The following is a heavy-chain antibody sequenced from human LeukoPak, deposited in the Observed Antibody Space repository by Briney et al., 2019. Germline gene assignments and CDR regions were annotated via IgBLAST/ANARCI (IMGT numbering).Heavy chain of an antibody. Sequence: SETLSLTCTVYGGSISSYYWSWIRQPAGKGLEWIGRIYTSGSTNYNPSLKSRVTMSVDTSKNQFSLKLSSVTAADTAVYYCASVREYSSSSDAFDIWGQGTMVTVSS. J-gene: IGHJ3*02. CDR3: ASVREYSSSSDAFDI. D-gene: IGHD6-6*01. CDR1: GGSISSYY. CDR2: IYTSGST. V-gene: IGHV4-4*07.